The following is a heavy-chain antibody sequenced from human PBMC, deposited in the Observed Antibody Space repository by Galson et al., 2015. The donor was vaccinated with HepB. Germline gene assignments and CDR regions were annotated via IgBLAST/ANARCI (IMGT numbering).Heavy chain of an antibody. CDR3: ARASYGDWGSDAFVI. CDR1: GFTFSNYW. D-gene: IGHD4-17*01. J-gene: IGHJ3*02. CDR2: IKQDGSEK. Sequence: SLRLSCAASGFTFSNYWMNWVRQAPGKGLEWVANIKQDGSEKHYVESVEGRFTISRDNAKNSVDLQMSSLRAEDTAVYYCARASYGDWGSDAFVIWGQGTMVTVSS. V-gene: IGHV3-7*01.